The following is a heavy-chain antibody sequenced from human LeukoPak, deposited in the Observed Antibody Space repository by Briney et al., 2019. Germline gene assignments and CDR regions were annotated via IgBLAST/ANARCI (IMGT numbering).Heavy chain of an antibody. CDR3: ARASYSYDIHGWVPFDY. J-gene: IGHJ4*02. V-gene: IGHV4-34*01. CDR2: INHSGST. CDR1: GGSFSGYY. D-gene: IGHD3-22*01. Sequence: SETLSLTCAVYGGSFSGYYWSWIRQPPGKGLEWIGEINHSGSTNYNPSLKRRVTLSVDTSKHQFSLKLSSVTAADTAVYYCARASYSYDIHGWVPFDYWGQGTLVTVSS.